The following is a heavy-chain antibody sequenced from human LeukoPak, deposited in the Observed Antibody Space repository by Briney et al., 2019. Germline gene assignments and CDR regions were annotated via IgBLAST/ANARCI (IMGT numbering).Heavy chain of an antibody. Sequence: PGGSLRLSYAASGFTFSDYYMRGIRHARGKGREGVSYISSSGSMKYYADSVKGRFTISRHNAKKSLYLQMNSLRAEDTAVYYCASHSPSHYDSSAYLDYWGQGTLVTVSS. V-gene: IGHV3-11*01. CDR1: GFTFSDYY. CDR3: ASHSPSHYDSSAYLDY. CDR2: ISSSGSMK. D-gene: IGHD3-22*01. J-gene: IGHJ4*02.